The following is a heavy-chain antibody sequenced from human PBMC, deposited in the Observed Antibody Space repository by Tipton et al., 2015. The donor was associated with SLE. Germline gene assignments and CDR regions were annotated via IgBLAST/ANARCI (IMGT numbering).Heavy chain of an antibody. J-gene: IGHJ5*02. Sequence: GSLRLSCAASGFIFSNHWMSWVRQAPGKGLEWVAHITQGVSQTFYVGSVKGRFTISRDNTKNSLYLQMNSLRVEDTALYYCARDPGYGIRPDWFAPWGQGTLVTVSS. V-gene: IGHV3-7*04. D-gene: IGHD4-17*01. CDR1: GFIFSNHW. CDR3: ARDPGYGIRPDWFAP. CDR2: ITQGVSQT.